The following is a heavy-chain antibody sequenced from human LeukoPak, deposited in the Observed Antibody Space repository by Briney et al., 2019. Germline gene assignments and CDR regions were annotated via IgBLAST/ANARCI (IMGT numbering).Heavy chain of an antibody. CDR3: ARNYDILTGTFDP. J-gene: IGHJ5*02. CDR2: ISSSSSYI. CDR1: GFTFSSYS. V-gene: IGHV3-21*01. Sequence: GGSLRLSCAASGFTFSSYSMNWVRQAPGKGLEWVSSISSSSSYIYYADSAKGRFTISRDNAKNSLYLQMNSLRAEDTAVYYCARNYDILTGTFDPWGQGTLVTVSS. D-gene: IGHD3-9*01.